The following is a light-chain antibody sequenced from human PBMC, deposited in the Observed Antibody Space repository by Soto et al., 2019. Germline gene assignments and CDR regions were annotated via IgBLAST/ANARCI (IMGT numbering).Light chain of an antibody. CDR3: SSYISSITYV. Sequence: QSVLTQPASVSGSPGQSITISCTGTRSDVGGYNYVSWYQQHPGKAPKLIIYEVSYRPSGISNRFSGSKSGNTASLTISGLQAEDEADYYCSSYISSITYVFGTGTKATVL. CDR2: EVS. J-gene: IGLJ1*01. CDR1: RSDVGGYNY. V-gene: IGLV2-14*01.